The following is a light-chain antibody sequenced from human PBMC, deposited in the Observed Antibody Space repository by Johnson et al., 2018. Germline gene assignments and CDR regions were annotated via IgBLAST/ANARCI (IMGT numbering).Light chain of an antibody. CDR1: SSNIGNNY. Sequence: QSVLTQPPSVSAAPGQKVTIYCSGSSSNIGNNYVSWYQQLPGTAPKLLIYENNKRPSGIPDRFSGSKSGTSATLGITGLQTGEEADYYCGTWDSSLSAGNVFGTGTKVTVL. J-gene: IGLJ1*01. CDR2: ENN. CDR3: GTWDSSLSAGNV. V-gene: IGLV1-51*02.